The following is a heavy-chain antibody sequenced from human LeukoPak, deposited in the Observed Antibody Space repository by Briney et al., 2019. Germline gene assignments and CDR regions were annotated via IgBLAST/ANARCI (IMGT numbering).Heavy chain of an antibody. V-gene: IGHV3-9*01. Sequence: PGGSLRLSCAASGFTFDDYAMHWVRQAPGKGLEWVSGISWNSGSIGYADSVKGRFTISRDNAKNSLYLQMNSLRAEDTAVYYCARDAPQMAHTTWFDYWGQGTLVTVSS. CDR2: ISWNSGSI. J-gene: IGHJ4*02. CDR3: ARDAPQMAHTTWFDY. CDR1: GFTFDDYA. D-gene: IGHD5-24*01.